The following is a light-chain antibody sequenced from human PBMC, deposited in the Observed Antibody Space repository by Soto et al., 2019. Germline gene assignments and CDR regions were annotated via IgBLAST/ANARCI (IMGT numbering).Light chain of an antibody. V-gene: IGKV2-28*01. CDR3: MQPLQSWT. CDR2: LGS. CDR1: QSLLHSNGYNY. J-gene: IGKJ1*01. Sequence: DIVMTQCPLALPVTPGEPASISCRSSQSLLHSNGYNYLDWYLQKPGQSPQLLIYLGSNRASGVTDRFSGSGSGTDFTLKISRVEAEDVGVYYCMQPLQSWTFGQGTKVDIK.